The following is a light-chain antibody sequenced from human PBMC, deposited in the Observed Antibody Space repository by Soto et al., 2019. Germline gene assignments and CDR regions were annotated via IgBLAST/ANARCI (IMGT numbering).Light chain of an antibody. V-gene: IGKV1-33*01. J-gene: IGKJ4*01. CDR2: DAS. Sequence: DIQMTQSPSSLSASVGDRVTITCQAGQDISNYLNWYQQKPGKAPKLLIYDASNLETGVPSRFSGSGSGTDFTFTISSLQPEDIATYYCQQYDNRLTFGGGTKVDIK. CDR1: QDISNY. CDR3: QQYDNRLT.